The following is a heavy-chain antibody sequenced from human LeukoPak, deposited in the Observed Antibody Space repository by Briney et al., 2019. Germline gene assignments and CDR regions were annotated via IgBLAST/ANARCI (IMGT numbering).Heavy chain of an antibody. CDR3: ARPGRRDGYKNAFDI. J-gene: IGHJ3*02. Sequence: ALVKVSCKASGYTFTSYYMHWVRQAPGQGLEWMGIINPSGGSTSYAQKFQGRVTMTRDTSTSTVYMELSSLRSEDTAVYYCARPGRRDGYKNAFDIWGQGTMVTVSS. V-gene: IGHV1-46*01. CDR1: GYTFTSYY. D-gene: IGHD5-24*01. CDR2: INPSGGST.